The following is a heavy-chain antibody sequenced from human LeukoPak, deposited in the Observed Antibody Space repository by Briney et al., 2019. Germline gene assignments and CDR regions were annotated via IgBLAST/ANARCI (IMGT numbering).Heavy chain of an antibody. CDR3: GRARVGATVVSPAVGF. V-gene: IGHV3-74*01. CDR2: INTDGSST. Sequence: GGSLRLSCVASGFTFSSYWMHWVRQAPGKGLVWVSRINTDGSSTTYADSVKGRFTISIDNAKNTLFLQMNSLRAEDTAVYYCGRARVGATVVSPAVGFWGQGTLVTVSS. CDR1: GFTFSSYW. J-gene: IGHJ4*02. D-gene: IGHD1-26*01.